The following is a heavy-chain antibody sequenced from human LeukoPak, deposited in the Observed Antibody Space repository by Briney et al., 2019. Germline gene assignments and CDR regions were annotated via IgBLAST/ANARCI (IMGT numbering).Heavy chain of an antibody. V-gene: IGHV4-34*01. D-gene: IGHD3-22*01. CDR2: ISHTGGI. J-gene: IGHJ4*02. CDR1: GGSFSGHS. Sequence: EPSETLSLTCAVYGGSFSGHSWSWIRQAPGKGLEWIGEISHTGGINYNPSLKSRVTISADTSKNQFSLRLTSVTAADTAVYYCARRVHVSMIVVILSDYFDYWGRGTLVSVSS. CDR3: ARRVHVSMIVVILSDYFDY.